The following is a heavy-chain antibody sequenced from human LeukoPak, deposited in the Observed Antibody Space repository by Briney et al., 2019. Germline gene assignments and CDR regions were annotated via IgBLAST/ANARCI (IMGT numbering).Heavy chain of an antibody. CDR1: GFTFDDYA. J-gene: IGHJ6*03. V-gene: IGHV3-43*02. CDR2: ISGDGGST. CDR3: AKDIDTYYYDYYMDV. D-gene: IGHD3-22*01. Sequence: GGSLRLSSAASGFTFDDYAMHWVRQAPGKGLEWVSLISGDGGSTYYADSVKGRFTISRDNSKNSLYLQMNSLRTEDTALYYCAKDIDTYYYDYYMDVWGKGTTVTVSS.